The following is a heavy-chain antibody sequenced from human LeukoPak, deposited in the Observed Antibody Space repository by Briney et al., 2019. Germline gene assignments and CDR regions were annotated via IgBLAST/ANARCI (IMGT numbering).Heavy chain of an antibody. Sequence: PSETLSLTCTVSGGSISSGSYYWSWIRQPAGKGLEWIGRIYTSGSTNYNPSLKSRVTISVDASKNQFSLKLSSVTAADTAVYYCARDAEYCSGGSCYSSSSYYMDVWGKGTTVTVSS. CDR2: IYTSGST. D-gene: IGHD2-15*01. CDR3: ARDAEYCSGGSCYSSSSYYMDV. CDR1: GGSISSGSYY. V-gene: IGHV4-61*02. J-gene: IGHJ6*03.